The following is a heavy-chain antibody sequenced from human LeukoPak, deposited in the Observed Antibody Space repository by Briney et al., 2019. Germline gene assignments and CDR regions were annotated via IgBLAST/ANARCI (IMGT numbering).Heavy chain of an antibody. V-gene: IGHV3-21*01. CDR1: VISFSRDS. CDR2: IDSTSGYI. Sequence: GGSLRLSCVASVISFSRDSMNWVRQAPGKGMEWVSYIDSTSGYIYYADSVKGRFTISRDHAKNSLYLQMNSLRAEDTAVYYCARDTSGSYTITYFDSWGQGALVTVSS. D-gene: IGHD3-10*01. J-gene: IGHJ4*02. CDR3: ARDTSGSYTITYFDS.